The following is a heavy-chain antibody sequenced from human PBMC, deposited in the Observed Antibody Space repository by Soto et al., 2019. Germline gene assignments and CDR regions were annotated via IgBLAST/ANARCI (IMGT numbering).Heavy chain of an antibody. CDR1: GGTFSSYA. J-gene: IGHJ4*02. CDR2: IIPIFGTA. Sequence: QVQLVQSGAEVKKPGSSVKVSCKASGGTFSSYAISWVRQAPGQGLEWIGGIIPIFGTANYAQKFQGRVTITADESTSTAYMELSSLRSEDTAVYYCARSMGGYDFRVEYYFDYWGQGTLVTVSS. CDR3: ARSMGGYDFRVEYYFDY. V-gene: IGHV1-69*01. D-gene: IGHD5-12*01.